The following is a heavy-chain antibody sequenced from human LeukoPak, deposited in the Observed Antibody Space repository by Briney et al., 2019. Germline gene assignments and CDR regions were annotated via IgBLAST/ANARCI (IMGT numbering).Heavy chain of an antibody. CDR3: ARDGLPGTYYYDSSGYYSLDY. Sequence: GGSLRLSCAASGFTFSDYYMSWIRQAPGKGLEWVSYISSSGSTIYYADSVKGRFTISRDNAKNSLYLQMNSLRAEDTAVYYCARDGLPGTYYYDSSGYYSLDYWGQGTLVTVSS. CDR2: ISSSGSTI. J-gene: IGHJ4*02. V-gene: IGHV3-11*01. D-gene: IGHD3-22*01. CDR1: GFTFSDYY.